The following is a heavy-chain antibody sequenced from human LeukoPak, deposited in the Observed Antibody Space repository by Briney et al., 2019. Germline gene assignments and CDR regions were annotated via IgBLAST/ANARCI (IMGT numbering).Heavy chain of an antibody. J-gene: IGHJ5*02. CDR2: IRYDGSNK. Sequence: PGGSLRLSCAASGFTFSSYGMHWFRQAPGKGLEWVAFIRYDGSNKYYADSVKGRFTISRDNSKNTLYLQMNSLRAEDTAVYYCAKDLVILMVYAKNWFDPWGQGTLVTVSS. CDR1: GFTFSSYG. V-gene: IGHV3-30*02. CDR3: AKDLVILMVYAKNWFDP. D-gene: IGHD2-8*01.